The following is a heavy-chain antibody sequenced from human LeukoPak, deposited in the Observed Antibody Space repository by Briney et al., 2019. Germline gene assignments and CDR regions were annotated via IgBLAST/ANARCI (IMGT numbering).Heavy chain of an antibody. J-gene: IGHJ4*02. CDR1: GLTISSYW. CDR2: INSDGSST. D-gene: IGHD4-23*01. V-gene: IGHV3-74*01. CDR3: AKGGTTVVDY. Sequence: GGSLRPSRAASGLTISSYWMHWVRHSPGKGRVWVSRINSDGSSTTYADSVKGRFTVSRDNAKNTLYLQMNSLRAEDTAVYYCAKGGTTVVDYWGQGTLVTVSS.